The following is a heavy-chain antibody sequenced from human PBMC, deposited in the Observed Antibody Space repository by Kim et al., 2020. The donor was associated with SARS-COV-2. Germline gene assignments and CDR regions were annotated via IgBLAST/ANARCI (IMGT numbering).Heavy chain of an antibody. CDR1: GGSVSSTTYY. Sequence: SETLSLTCSVSGGSVSSTTYYWGWIRQPPGKGPEWIGNINYNGNTYYNPSLKSRVSISIDTSKNQFSLKVTSVTAADTSVYYCVRHFRTSGYFYRSGSYSPGENYSGVDVWGHGTTVTVSS. J-gene: IGHJ6*02. CDR2: INYNGNT. CDR3: VRHFRTSGYFYRSGSYSPGENYSGVDV. V-gene: IGHV4-39*01. D-gene: IGHD3-10*01.